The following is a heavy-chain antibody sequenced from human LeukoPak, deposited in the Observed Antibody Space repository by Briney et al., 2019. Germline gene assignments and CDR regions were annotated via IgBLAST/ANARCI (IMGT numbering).Heavy chain of an antibody. CDR3: ARENPYSSSHNWFDP. CDR1: GGSISSYY. Sequence: SETLSLTCTVSGGSISSYYWSWIRQPPGKGLEWIGYIYYSGSTNYNPSLKSRVTISVDTSKNQFSLKLSSVTAADTAVYYCARENPYSSSHNWFDPWGQGTLVTVSS. J-gene: IGHJ5*02. D-gene: IGHD6-13*01. V-gene: IGHV4-59*01. CDR2: IYYSGST.